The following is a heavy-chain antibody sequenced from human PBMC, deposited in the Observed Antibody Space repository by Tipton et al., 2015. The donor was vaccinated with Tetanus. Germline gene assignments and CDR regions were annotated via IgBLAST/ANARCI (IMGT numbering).Heavy chain of an antibody. CDR2: VYPGDSDA. CDR3: ARLPKHYSASGTT. J-gene: IGHJ5*02. Sequence: QLVQSGPEVKKPGESLKMSCEISGHNSRSYWISWVRQMPGKGLEWMGIVYPGDSDATYSPSFQGQVTISLDKSISTAYLQWSSLKASDTAIYFCARLPKHYSASGTTWGQGTQVTVSS. D-gene: IGHD3-10*01. V-gene: IGHV5-51*01. CDR1: GHNSRSYW.